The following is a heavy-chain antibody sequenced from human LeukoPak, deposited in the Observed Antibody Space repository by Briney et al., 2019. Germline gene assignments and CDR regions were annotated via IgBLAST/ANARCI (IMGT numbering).Heavy chain of an antibody. Sequence: GGSLRLSCAASGFTFSSYEMNWVRQAPGKGLEWVSYISSSGSTIYYADSVKGRFTISRDNAKNSLYLQMNSLRAEDTAVYYCASLDIAAAEYYFDYWGQGTLVTVSS. CDR2: ISSSGSTI. D-gene: IGHD6-13*01. J-gene: IGHJ4*02. CDR3: ASLDIAAAEYYFDY. CDR1: GFTFSSYE. V-gene: IGHV3-48*03.